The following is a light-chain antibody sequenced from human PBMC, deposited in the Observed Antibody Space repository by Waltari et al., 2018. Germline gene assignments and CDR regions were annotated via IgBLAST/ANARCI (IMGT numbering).Light chain of an antibody. CDR2: WAS. CDR3: QQYYTTPPT. V-gene: IGKV4-1*01. Sequence: DIVMTQSPDSLAVSLGERATINCKSSQSVLYRSNNKNCLAWYQQRTGQSPKLLIYWASTRESGFPDRFSGSGSGTDFTLTISSLQAEDVAVYYCQQYYTTPPTFGPGTKVDIK. J-gene: IGKJ3*01. CDR1: QSVLYRSNNKNC.